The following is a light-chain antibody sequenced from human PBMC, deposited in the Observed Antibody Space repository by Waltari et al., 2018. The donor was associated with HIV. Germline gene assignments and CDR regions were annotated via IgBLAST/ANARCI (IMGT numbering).Light chain of an antibody. CDR3: QSWDNGVRV. Sequence: QLALTQSPSASASLGASVRLTCTLSSGQSSYSIAWHQQQPEKGPRFLMRLNSDGSHTRGDGIPARFSGSASGAERYLTISSLQSEDEADYYCQSWDNGVRVFGGGTKLTVL. V-gene: IGLV4-69*01. J-gene: IGLJ3*02. CDR2: LNSDGSH. CDR1: SGQSSYS.